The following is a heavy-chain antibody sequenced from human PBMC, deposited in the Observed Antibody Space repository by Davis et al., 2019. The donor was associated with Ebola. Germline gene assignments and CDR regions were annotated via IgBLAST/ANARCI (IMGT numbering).Heavy chain of an antibody. D-gene: IGHD2-21*02. J-gene: IGHJ6*02. V-gene: IGHV3-7*03. CDR2: IKQDGSEK. CDR1: GFTFSSYW. CDR3: ARGDDHPYYYYYYGMDV. Sequence: GESLKISCAASGFTFSSYWMSWVRQAPGKGLEWVANIKQDGSEKYYVDSVKGRFTISRDNAKNSLYLQMNSLRAEDTAVYYCARGDDHPYYYYYYGMDVWGQGTTVTVSS.